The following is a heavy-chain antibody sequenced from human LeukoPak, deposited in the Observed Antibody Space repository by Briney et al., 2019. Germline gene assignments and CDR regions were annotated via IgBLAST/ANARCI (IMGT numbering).Heavy chain of an antibody. CDR2: IKQDGSEK. Sequence: GGSLRLSCAASGFTFSSYWMSWVRQAPGKGLEWVANIKQDGSEKYYVDSVKGRFTISRDNAKNSLYLQMNSLRAEDTAVYYCARESYQLLYNWFDTWGQGTLATVSS. V-gene: IGHV3-7*01. J-gene: IGHJ5*02. CDR3: ARESYQLLYNWFDT. D-gene: IGHD2-2*01. CDR1: GFTFSSYW.